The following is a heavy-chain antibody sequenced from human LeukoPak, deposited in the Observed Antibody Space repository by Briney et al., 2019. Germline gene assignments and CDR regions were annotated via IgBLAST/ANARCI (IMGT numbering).Heavy chain of an antibody. V-gene: IGHV1-69*05. CDR1: VGTFRSYA. CDR2: IITIFGTA. D-gene: IGHD1-26*01. Sequence: SVKVSRKASVGTFRSYAISWVRHAPEQGLEWMGGIITIFGTANYAQKFQGRVTITTDESTSTAYMELSSLRSEDTAVYYCARDSRLSGSYYVYWGQGTLVTVSS. CDR3: ARDSRLSGSYYVY. J-gene: IGHJ4*02.